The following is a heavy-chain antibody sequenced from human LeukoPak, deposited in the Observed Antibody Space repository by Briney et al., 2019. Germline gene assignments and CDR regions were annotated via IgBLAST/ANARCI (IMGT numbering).Heavy chain of an antibody. CDR3: ATTRGPHSIGDI. CDR1: GGSISSYY. J-gene: IGHJ3*02. D-gene: IGHD6-25*01. Sequence: SETLSLTCTVSGGSISSYYWSWIRQPSGKGLEWIGYIYYSGSTNYNPSLKSRVTISVDTSKNQFSLKLSSVTAADTAVYYCATTRGPHSIGDIWGQGTMVTVSS. V-gene: IGHV4-59*01. CDR2: IYYSGST.